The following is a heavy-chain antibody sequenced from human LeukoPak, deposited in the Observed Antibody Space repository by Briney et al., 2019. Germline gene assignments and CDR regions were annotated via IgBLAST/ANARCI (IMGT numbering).Heavy chain of an antibody. CDR3: ARDLGVISALDY. D-gene: IGHD2-21*01. CDR2: ISTSGSSR. V-gene: IGHV3-21*01. CDR1: GFTFSSYS. Sequence: AGSLRLSCAASGFTFSSYSMNWVRQAPGKGLEWVSGISTSGSSRYYADSLKGRSTISRDNAKNSLSLQMNNLRAEDTALYYCARDLGVISALDYWGQGILVTVSS. J-gene: IGHJ4*02.